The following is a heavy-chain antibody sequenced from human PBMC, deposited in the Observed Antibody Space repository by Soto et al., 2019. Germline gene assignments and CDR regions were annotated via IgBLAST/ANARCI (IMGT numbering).Heavy chain of an antibody. J-gene: IGHJ4*02. D-gene: IGHD5-12*01. CDR2: IGARGSDT. Sequence: EVQLLESGGGLVQPGGSLRLSCAASGFTFNIYTMSWVRQAPGKGLGWVSGIGARGSDTYFPDSVKGRFTISRYNSMDMVYLQVNSVSAEDTAVYFCAKGGTSHIGGFDSWGQGALVTVSS. CDR3: AKGGTSHIGGFDS. CDR1: GFTFNIYT. V-gene: IGHV3-23*01.